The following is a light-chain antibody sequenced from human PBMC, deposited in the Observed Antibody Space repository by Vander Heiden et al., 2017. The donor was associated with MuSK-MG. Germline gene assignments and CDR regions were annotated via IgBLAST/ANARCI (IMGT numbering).Light chain of an antibody. J-gene: IGKJ1*01. Sequence: DIQMTQSPSSLSASVGDRVTITCRASQSISSYLNWYQQKPGKAPKLLIYAASSLQSGVPSRFSGSGSGTDFTLTISMLQPEDFATYYCQQSDSTPQTSGKGTRVEIK. CDR2: AAS. CDR1: QSISSY. CDR3: QQSDSTPQT. V-gene: IGKV1-39*01.